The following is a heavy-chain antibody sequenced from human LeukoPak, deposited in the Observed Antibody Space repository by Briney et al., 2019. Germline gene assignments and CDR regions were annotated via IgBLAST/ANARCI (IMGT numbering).Heavy chain of an antibody. D-gene: IGHD2-15*01. CDR3: ARDHCSGGSCYSYSDY. CDR2: IIPIFGTA. CDR1: GGTFSSYA. Sequence: SVKVPCKASGGTFSSYAISWVRQAPGQGLEWMGGIIPIFGTANYAQKFQGRVTITADESTSTAYMELSSLRSEDTAVYYCARDHCSGGSCYSYSDYWGQGTLVTVSS. J-gene: IGHJ4*02. V-gene: IGHV1-69*13.